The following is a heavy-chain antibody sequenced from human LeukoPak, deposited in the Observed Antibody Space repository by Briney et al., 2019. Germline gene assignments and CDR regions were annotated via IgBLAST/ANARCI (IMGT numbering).Heavy chain of an antibody. V-gene: IGHV4-59*01. CDR3: AAQPYGAARYFDL. J-gene: IGHJ2*01. CDR2: IYYSGST. D-gene: IGHD4-17*01. Sequence: SETLSLTCTVSGGSISSYYWSWVRQPPGKGLEWIGYIYYSGSTNYNPPLKSRVTISVDTSKNPFSLKVSSVTGADTAVYYCAAQPYGAARYFDLWGRGTLVTVSS. CDR1: GGSISSYY.